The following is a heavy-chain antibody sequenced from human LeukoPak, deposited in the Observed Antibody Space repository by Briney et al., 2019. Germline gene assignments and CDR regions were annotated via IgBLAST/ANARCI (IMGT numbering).Heavy chain of an antibody. D-gene: IGHD3-22*01. CDR1: GGSISSGGYY. CDR3: ARGSITMIAFDP. J-gene: IGHJ5*02. CDR2: IYYSGST. V-gene: IGHV4-31*03. Sequence: SETLSLTCTVSGGSISSGGYYWSWIRLHPGKGLEWIGYIYYSGSTYYNPSLKSRVTISVDTSKNQFSLKLSSVTAADTAVYYCARGSITMIAFDPWGQGTLVTVSS.